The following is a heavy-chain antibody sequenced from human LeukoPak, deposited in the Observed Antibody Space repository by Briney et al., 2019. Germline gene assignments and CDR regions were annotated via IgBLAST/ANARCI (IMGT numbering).Heavy chain of an antibody. CDR1: GGSISSYY. CDR2: IYYSGST. V-gene: IGHV4-59*08. J-gene: IGHJ4*02. D-gene: IGHD3-16*01. CDR3: AGLTPPWGSDPSALDY. Sequence: SETLSLTCTVSGGSISSYYWSWLRQPPGKGLEWIGYIYYSGSTNYNPSLKSRVTISVDTFKNQFSLKLSSVTAADTAVYYCAGLTPPWGSDPSALDYWGQGTLVTVSS.